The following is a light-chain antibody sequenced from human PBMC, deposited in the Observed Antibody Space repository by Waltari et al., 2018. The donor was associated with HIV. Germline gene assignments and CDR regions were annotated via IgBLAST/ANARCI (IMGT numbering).Light chain of an antibody. Sequence: EIVLTQSPGTLSLSPGERATLSCRASQSVSTSSLAWYQQKPGQAPRLLIYDASPRATGIPDRFSGSGSGTDFTLTISRLEPEDFAVYYCQQYGNSPPLTFGGGTKVELK. CDR2: DAS. V-gene: IGKV3-20*01. J-gene: IGKJ4*01. CDR1: QSVSTSS. CDR3: QQYGNSPPLT.